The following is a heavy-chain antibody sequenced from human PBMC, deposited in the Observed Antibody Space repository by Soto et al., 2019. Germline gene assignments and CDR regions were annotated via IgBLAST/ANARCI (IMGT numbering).Heavy chain of an antibody. Sequence: GGSLRLSCAVSGLTFSSYAMSWVRQAPGKGLEWVSGISGSGGSTYHADSVKGRFTISRDNSKNTLYLQMNSLRAEDTAVYYCAKLPISPYYYNSRSYAFDIWGQGTMVTVSS. D-gene: IGHD3-22*01. J-gene: IGHJ3*02. CDR3: AKLPISPYYYNSRSYAFDI. CDR2: ISGSGGST. CDR1: GLTFSSYA. V-gene: IGHV3-23*01.